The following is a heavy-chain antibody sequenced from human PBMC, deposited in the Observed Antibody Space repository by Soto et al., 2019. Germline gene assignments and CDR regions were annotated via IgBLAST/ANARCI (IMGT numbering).Heavy chain of an antibody. CDR1: GFTFSNHW. V-gene: IGHV3-7*03. J-gene: IGHJ4*02. CDR2: IKADGSEK. D-gene: IGHD3-16*01. Sequence: GGSLRLSCAGSGFTFSNHWMNWVRQAPGKGLEWVANIKADGSEKYYVDSVKGRFTISRDNAKNSLYLQMNSLRAEDTAVYYCARARGVESWGQGTLGTVSP. CDR3: ARARGVES.